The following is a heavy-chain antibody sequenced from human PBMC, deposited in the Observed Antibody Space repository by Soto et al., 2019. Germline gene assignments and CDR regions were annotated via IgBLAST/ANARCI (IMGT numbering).Heavy chain of an antibody. V-gene: IGHV4-59*01. CDR3: ATRPGGDVEGYFDY. Sequence: QVQLQESGPGLVKPSETLPLTCTVSGGSISGYYWTWIRQFPGKGLEWIGCIYYNGSTNYNPSLNSRVTLSVDTSKNQSSLKLRSVTAADTAGYYCATRPGGDVEGYFDYWGQGTLVTVSS. CDR1: GGSISGYY. D-gene: IGHD4-17*01. J-gene: IGHJ4*02. CDR2: IYYNGST.